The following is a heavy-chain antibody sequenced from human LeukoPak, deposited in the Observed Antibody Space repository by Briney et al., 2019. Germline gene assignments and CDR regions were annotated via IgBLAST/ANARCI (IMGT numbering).Heavy chain of an antibody. CDR3: ARDSSRYSTGPIDY. Sequence: GGSLRLSCTASGFNFQSYHMNWVRQAPGKGPEWVSSISSTSTSMYYADPVKGRFTISRDNAKNSLYLQMNSLRAEDTALYFCARDSSRYSTGPIDYWGQGILVTVSS. CDR1: GFNFQSYH. CDR2: ISSTSTSM. D-gene: IGHD5-18*01. V-gene: IGHV3-21*01. J-gene: IGHJ4*02.